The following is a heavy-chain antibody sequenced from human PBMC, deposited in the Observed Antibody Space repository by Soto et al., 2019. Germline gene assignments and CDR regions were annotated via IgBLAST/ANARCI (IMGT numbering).Heavy chain of an antibody. D-gene: IGHD3-22*01. V-gene: IGHV1-18*01. CDR1: GYTFTSYG. J-gene: IGHJ4*02. Sequence: ASLKVSCKASGYTFTSYGISWVRQAPGQGLEWMGWISAYNGNTNYAQKLQGRVTMTTDTSTSTAYMELRSLRSDDTAVYYCARIVDSSGLSYFDYWGQGTLVTVSS. CDR3: ARIVDSSGLSYFDY. CDR2: ISAYNGNT.